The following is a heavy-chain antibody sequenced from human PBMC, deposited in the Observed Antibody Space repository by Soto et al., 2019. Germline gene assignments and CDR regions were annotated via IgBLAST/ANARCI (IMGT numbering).Heavy chain of an antibody. CDR1: GFDFSTYG. Sequence: QVQLVESGGGVVQPGRSLRLSCAASGFDFSTYGMHWVRQAPGKGLEWVAVIWYDGSNKYYGDSVKGRFTISRDNSKNTLYLQMNSLRGEDTAVYYCARAVGPFDYWGQGTLVTVSS. D-gene: IGHD2-2*01. CDR2: IWYDGSNK. J-gene: IGHJ4*02. CDR3: ARAVGPFDY. V-gene: IGHV3-33*01.